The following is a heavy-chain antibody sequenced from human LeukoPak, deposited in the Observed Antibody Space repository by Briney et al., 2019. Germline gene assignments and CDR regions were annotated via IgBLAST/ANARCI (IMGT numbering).Heavy chain of an antibody. CDR2: INHSGST. V-gene: IGHV4-34*01. Sequence: SETLSLTCAVYGGSFSDYYWSWIRQPPGKGLEWIGEINHSGSTNYNPSLKSRVTISVDTSKNQFSLKLSSVTAADTAVYYCARADDYWGQGTLVTVSS. CDR3: ARADDY. CDR1: GGSFSDYY. J-gene: IGHJ4*02.